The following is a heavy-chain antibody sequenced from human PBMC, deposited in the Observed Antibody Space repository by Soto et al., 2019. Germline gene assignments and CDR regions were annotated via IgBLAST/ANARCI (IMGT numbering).Heavy chain of an antibody. CDR2: INPNSGGT. CDR3: ARGFLGVVVVAATYAFDI. CDR1: GYTFTGYY. V-gene: IGHV1-2*04. Sequence: QVQLVQSGAEVKKPGASVKVSCKASGYTFTGYYMHWVRQAPGQGLEWMGWINPNSGGTNYAQKFQGWVTMTRDTSISPAYMELSRLRSDDTAVYYCARGFLGVVVVAATYAFDIWGQGTMVTVSS. J-gene: IGHJ3*02. D-gene: IGHD2-15*01.